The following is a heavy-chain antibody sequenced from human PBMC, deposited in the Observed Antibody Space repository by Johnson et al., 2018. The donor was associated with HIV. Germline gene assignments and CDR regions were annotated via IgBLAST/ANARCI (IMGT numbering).Heavy chain of an antibody. V-gene: IGHV3-11*04. CDR2: ISSSGSNI. Sequence: QVQLVESGGGLVKPGGSLRLSCAASGFTFSDYYMSWIRQAPGKGLEWVAYISSSGSNIYYADSVKGRFTISRDNDKNSLYMQMNSLGAEDTAVYYCAREGWDIVVVVAATRGRGAFDIWGQGTMVTVSS. J-gene: IGHJ3*02. CDR1: GFTFSDYY. D-gene: IGHD2-15*01. CDR3: AREGWDIVVVVAATRGRGAFDI.